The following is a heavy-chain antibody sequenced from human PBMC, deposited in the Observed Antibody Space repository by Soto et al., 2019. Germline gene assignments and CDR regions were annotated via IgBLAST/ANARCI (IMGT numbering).Heavy chain of an antibody. J-gene: IGHJ5*02. CDR3: VQGPWRGSKAWFDP. CDR2: IYWDDDK. D-gene: IGHD3-3*01. V-gene: IGHV2-5*02. Sequence: QITLKESGPTRVKPTQTLTLTCTFSGFSLSTSGVGVGWVRQTPGKALEWLALIYWDDDKLSSPSLQTRLTITKDTSKNQVVLTLTNMDPVDTATYSWVQGPWRGSKAWFDPWGPGTLVTVSS. CDR1: GFSLSTSGVG.